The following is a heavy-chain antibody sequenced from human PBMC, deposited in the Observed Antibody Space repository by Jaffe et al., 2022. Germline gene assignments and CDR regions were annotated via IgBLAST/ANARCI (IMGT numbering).Heavy chain of an antibody. V-gene: IGHV3-30*02. CDR2: IRYDGSNK. D-gene: IGHD3-10*01. CDR3: AKDHGAPTGYFDY. CDR1: GFTFSSFG. J-gene: IGHJ4*02. Sequence: QVQLVESGGGVVQPGGSLRLSCAASGFTFSSFGMHWVRQAPGKGLEWVAFIRYDGSNKYYADSVKGRFTISRDNSKNTLYLQMNSLRAEDTAVYYCAKDHGAPTGYFDYWGQGTLVTVSS.